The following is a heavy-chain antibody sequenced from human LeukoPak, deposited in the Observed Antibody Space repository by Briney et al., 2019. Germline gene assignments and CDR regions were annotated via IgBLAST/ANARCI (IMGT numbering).Heavy chain of an antibody. CDR2: ISWNSGSI. D-gene: IGHD3-9*01. CDR1: GFTFDDYA. J-gene: IGHJ4*02. Sequence: GGSLRLSCAASGFTFDDYAMHWVRQAPGKGLEWVSGISWNSGSIGYADSVKGRFTISRDNAKNSLYLQMNSLRAEDTALYYCATGLRYFDWSPPLNYWGQGTLVTVSS. V-gene: IGHV3-9*01. CDR3: ATGLRYFDWSPPLNY.